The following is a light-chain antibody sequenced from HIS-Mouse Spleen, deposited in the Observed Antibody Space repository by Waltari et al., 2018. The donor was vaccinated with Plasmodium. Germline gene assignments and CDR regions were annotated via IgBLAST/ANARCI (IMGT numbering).Light chain of an antibody. V-gene: IGKV1-39*01. Sequence: IPMTQSPSPLSASVGDSVTITCRASQSISSYLNWYKQKPGKAPKRLLYAASSLQSGVPSRVSGSGAGTDFTLTISSLQPEDFATYYCQQSHTFGQGTKLEIK. CDR3: QQSHT. CDR1: QSISSY. CDR2: AAS. J-gene: IGKJ2*01.